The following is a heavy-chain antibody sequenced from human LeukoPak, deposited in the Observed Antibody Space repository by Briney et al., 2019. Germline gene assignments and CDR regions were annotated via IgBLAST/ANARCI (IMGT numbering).Heavy chain of an antibody. CDR2: IYTSGST. V-gene: IGHV4-4*09. Sequence: SETLSLTRTVSGGSISSYYWSWIRQPPGKGLEWIGYIYTSGSTNYNPSLKSRVTISVDTSKNQFSLKLSSVTAADTAVYYCARHVGHSSSIDYWGQGTLVTVSS. CDR1: GGSISSYY. J-gene: IGHJ4*02. D-gene: IGHD6-6*01. CDR3: ARHVGHSSSIDY.